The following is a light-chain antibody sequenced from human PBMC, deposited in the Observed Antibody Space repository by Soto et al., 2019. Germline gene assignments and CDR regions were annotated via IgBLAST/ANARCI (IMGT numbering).Light chain of an antibody. J-gene: IGLJ3*02. Sequence: QSVLTQPPSASGTPGQRVTISCSGSSSTIGSNYVYWYQQLPGMAPKRLIYRNDQRPSGVPDRFSGSKSGTSASLAISGLRSEDEADSYCATWDDSLGGPWMFGGGTKLTVL. CDR1: SSTIGSNY. CDR2: RND. V-gene: IGLV1-47*01. CDR3: ATWDDSLGGPWM.